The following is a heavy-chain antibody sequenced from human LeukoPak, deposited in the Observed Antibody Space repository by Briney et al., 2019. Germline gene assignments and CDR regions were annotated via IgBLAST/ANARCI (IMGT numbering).Heavy chain of an antibody. Sequence: SETLSLTCTVSGGSISSSSYYWGWLRQPPGTGLEWIGSIYYSGSTYYNPSLKSRVTISVDTSKNQFSLKLSSVTAADTAVYYCARQWSGYPRYFDYWGQGTLVTVSS. CDR2: IYYSGST. CDR1: GGSISSSSYY. J-gene: IGHJ4*02. V-gene: IGHV4-39*01. D-gene: IGHD3-3*01. CDR3: ARQWSGYPRYFDY.